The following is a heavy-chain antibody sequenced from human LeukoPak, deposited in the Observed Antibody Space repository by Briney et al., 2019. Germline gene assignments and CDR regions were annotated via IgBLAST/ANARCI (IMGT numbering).Heavy chain of an antibody. V-gene: IGHV1-3*01. D-gene: IGHD3-10*01. Sequence: ASVKVSCKTSGYTFTNYAMHWVCQAPGQRLEWMGWINGGKGDTKYSQKFQGRVTFTRDTSASTVYMELSSLTFEDTAVYYCARDSRGSGSYQGVDVWGKGTTVTGSS. CDR2: INGGKGDT. J-gene: IGHJ6*04. CDR1: GYTFTNYA. CDR3: ARDSRGSGSYQGVDV.